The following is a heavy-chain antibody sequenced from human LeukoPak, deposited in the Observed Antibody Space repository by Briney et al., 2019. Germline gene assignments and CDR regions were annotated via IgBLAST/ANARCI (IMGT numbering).Heavy chain of an antibody. CDR1: GGSISSSSYY. V-gene: IGHV4-39*02. J-gene: IGHJ4*02. CDR3: AKDLDYGGNPALDY. CDR2: IYYSGST. Sequence: SGTLSLTCTVSGGSISSSSYYWGWIRQPPGKGLEWIGSIYYSGSTYYNPSLKSRVTISVDTSKNQFSLKLSSVTAADTAVYYCAKDLDYGGNPALDYWGQGTLVTVSS. D-gene: IGHD4-23*01.